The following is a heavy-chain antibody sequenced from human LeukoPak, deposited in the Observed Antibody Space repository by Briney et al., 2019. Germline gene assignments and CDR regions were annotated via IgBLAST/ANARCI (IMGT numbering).Heavy chain of an antibody. CDR1: GFTFSSYG. V-gene: IGHV3-NL1*01. Sequence: GGSLRLSCAASGFTFSSYGMHWVRQAPGKGLEWVSVIYSGGSTYYADSVKGRFTISRDNSKNTLYLQMNSLRAEDTAVYYCARDGRSKDAFDIWGQGTMVTVSS. CDR3: ARDGRSKDAFDI. J-gene: IGHJ3*02. CDR2: IYSGGST. D-gene: IGHD1-1*01.